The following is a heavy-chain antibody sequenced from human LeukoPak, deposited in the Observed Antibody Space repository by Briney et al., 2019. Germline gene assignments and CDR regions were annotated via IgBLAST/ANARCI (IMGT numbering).Heavy chain of an antibody. CDR2: ISAYNGNT. J-gene: IGHJ1*01. CDR3: ARDRSPIVVVPAARYFQH. Sequence: EASVKVSCKASGYTFTSYGISWVRQAPGQGLEWMGWISAYNGNTNYAQKLQGRVTMTTDTSTSTAYMELRSLRSDDTAVYYCARDRSPIVVVPAARYFQHWGQGTLVTVSS. V-gene: IGHV1-18*01. D-gene: IGHD2-2*01. CDR1: GYTFTSYG.